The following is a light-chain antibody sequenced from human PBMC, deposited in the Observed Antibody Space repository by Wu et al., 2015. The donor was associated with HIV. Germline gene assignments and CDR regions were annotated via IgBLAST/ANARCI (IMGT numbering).Light chain of an antibody. CDR1: HSVSKY. CDR2: DAS. V-gene: IGKV3-11*01. Sequence: EIVVTQSPTTLSVSPGERATLSCRASHSVSKYLGWYQQKPGQAPRLLIHDASNRATGTPARFSGSGSGTNFTLTISSLEPEDFAVYYCQQRSNWPPWTFGQGTKVEVK. J-gene: IGKJ1*01. CDR3: QQRSNWPPWT.